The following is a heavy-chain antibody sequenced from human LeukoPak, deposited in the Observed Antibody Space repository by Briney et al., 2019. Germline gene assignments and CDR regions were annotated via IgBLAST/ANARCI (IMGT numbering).Heavy chain of an antibody. CDR2: INSYNGNT. J-gene: IGHJ6*02. D-gene: IGHD5-18*01. Sequence: ASEKVSCKASGYTFTSYGISWVRQAPGQGLEWMGWINSYNGNTNYAQKLQGRVTMTTDTSTSTAYMEVRSLRSDDTAVFYCARDRPTAMESSFYFYGMDVWGQGTTVTVSS. CDR1: GYTFTSYG. CDR3: ARDRPTAMESSFYFYGMDV. V-gene: IGHV1-18*01.